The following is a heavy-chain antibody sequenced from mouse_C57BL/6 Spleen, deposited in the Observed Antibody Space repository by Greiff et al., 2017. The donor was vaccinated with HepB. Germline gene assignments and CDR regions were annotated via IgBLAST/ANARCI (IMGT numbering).Heavy chain of an antibody. CDR1: GYTFTSYW. CDR2: IHPNSGST. CDR3: ARITGYAMDY. J-gene: IGHJ4*01. D-gene: IGHD1-1*01. Sequence: VKLQESGAELVKPGASVKLSCKASGYTFTSYWMHWVKQRPGQGLEWIGMIHPNSGSTNYNEKFKSKATLTVDKSSSTAYMQLSSLTSEDSAVYYCARITGYAMDYWGQGTSVTVSS. V-gene: IGHV1-64*01.